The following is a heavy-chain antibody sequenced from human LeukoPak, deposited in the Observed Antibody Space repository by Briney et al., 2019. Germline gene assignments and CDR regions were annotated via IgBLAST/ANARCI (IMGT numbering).Heavy chain of an antibody. CDR3: ARLSAL. J-gene: IGHJ4*02. CDR2: INPKNGDT. CDR1: GYPFSDKC. V-gene: IGHV1-2*02. Sequence: ASVKVSCKTSGYPFSDKCIHWIRQASGQGLESMGWINPKNGDTKYAQRSQGRLTISMDTSIDTVYMELSSLRYDDTAVYYCARLSALWGQGTLVTVSS.